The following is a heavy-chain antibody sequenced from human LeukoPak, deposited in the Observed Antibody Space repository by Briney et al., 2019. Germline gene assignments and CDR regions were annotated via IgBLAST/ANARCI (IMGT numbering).Heavy chain of an antibody. CDR2: IRSKAYGGTT. Sequence: GGSLRLSCTASGFTFGDYAMSWFRQAPGKGLEWVGFIRSKAYGGTTEYAASVKGRFTISRDDSKGIAYLQMNSLKTEDTAVYYCTRSRRVYCGGDCYSFDYWGQGTLVTVSS. CDR3: TRSRRVYCGGDCYSFDY. V-gene: IGHV3-49*03. D-gene: IGHD2-21*02. CDR1: GFTFGDYA. J-gene: IGHJ4*02.